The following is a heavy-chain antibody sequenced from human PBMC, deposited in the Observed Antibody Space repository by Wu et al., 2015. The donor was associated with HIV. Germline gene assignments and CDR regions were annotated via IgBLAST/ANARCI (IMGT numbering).Heavy chain of an antibody. CDR3: ARARITMMVAATDY. CDR2: INPNSGGT. D-gene: IGHD3-22*01. Sequence: QVQLMQSGAEVKKPGASVKVSCKASGYTFTGYYMHWVRQAPGQGLEWMGWINPNSGGTNYAQKFQDRVTMTRDTSISTAYMELSRLKSDDTAVYYCARARITMMVAATDYWGQGTLVHRLL. J-gene: IGHJ4*02. CDR1: GYTFTGYY. V-gene: IGHV1-2*02.